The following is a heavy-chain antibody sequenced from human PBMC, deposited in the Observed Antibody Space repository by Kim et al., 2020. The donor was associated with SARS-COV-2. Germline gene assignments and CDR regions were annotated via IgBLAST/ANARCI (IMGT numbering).Heavy chain of an antibody. V-gene: IGHV1-8*01. D-gene: IGHD3-10*01. Sequence: QKFQGRVTMTRNTSISPAYMELSSLRSEDTAVYYCARIGSGYYGSGSYDYWGQGTLVTVSS. J-gene: IGHJ4*02. CDR3: ARIGSGYYGSGSYDY.